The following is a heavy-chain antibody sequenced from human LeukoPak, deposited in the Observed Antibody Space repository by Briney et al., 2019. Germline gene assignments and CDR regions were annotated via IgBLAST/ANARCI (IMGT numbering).Heavy chain of an antibody. J-gene: IGHJ4*02. D-gene: IGHD2-21*02. CDR3: TRLWGDCGGDCYSHDY. Sequence: GGSLRLSCVASGFTFSGSVMHWVRQASGRGLEWVGRVGSKADSYATAYPSSVKGRFAIPRDDSKNTAYLQMNSLRTEDTAVYYCTRLWGDCGGDCYSHDYWGQGALVTVSS. CDR1: GFTFSGSV. CDR2: VGSKADSYAT. V-gene: IGHV3-73*01.